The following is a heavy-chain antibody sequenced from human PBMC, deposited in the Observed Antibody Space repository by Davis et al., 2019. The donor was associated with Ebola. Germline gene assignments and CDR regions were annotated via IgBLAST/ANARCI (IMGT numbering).Heavy chain of an antibody. CDR2: TSSSGSTR. CDR1: GFTFSSYE. Sequence: PGGSLRLSCAASGFTFSSYEMNWVRQAPGKGLEWVSYTSSSGSTRNYADSVKGRFTISRDNAKNSLYLQMNSLRAEDTAVYYCARESSSASAAMDVWGQGTTVTVSS. V-gene: IGHV3-48*03. D-gene: IGHD6-6*01. J-gene: IGHJ6*02. CDR3: ARESSSASAAMDV.